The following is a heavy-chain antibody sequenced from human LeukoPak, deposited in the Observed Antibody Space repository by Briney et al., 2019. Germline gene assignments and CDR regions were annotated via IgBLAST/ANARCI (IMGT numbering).Heavy chain of an antibody. V-gene: IGHV3-23*01. CDR1: GFTFSSYA. J-gene: IGHJ6*02. CDR3: AVVPAAIGARYYYGMDV. CDR2: ISGSGGST. Sequence: GGSLRLSCAASGFTFSSYAMSWVRQAPGKGLEWVSAISGSGGSTYYADSVKGRFTISRDNSKNTLYLQMNSLRAEDTAVYYCAVVPAAIGARYYYGMDVWGQGTTVTVSS. D-gene: IGHD2-2*01.